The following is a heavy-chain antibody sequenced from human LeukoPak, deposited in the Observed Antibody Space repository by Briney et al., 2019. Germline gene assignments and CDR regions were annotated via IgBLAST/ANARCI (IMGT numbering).Heavy chain of an antibody. CDR1: GGSVSSGSYY. CDR3: ARGPKTYYYDSSGYYRRSSDYYFDY. Sequence: SEALSLTCTVSGGSVSSGSYYWSWIRQPPGKGLEWIGYIYYSGSTNYNPSLKSRVTISVDTSKNQFSLKLSSVTAADTAVYYCARGPKTYYYDSSGYYRRSSDYYFDYWGQGTLVTVSS. J-gene: IGHJ4*02. D-gene: IGHD3-22*01. V-gene: IGHV4-61*01. CDR2: IYYSGST.